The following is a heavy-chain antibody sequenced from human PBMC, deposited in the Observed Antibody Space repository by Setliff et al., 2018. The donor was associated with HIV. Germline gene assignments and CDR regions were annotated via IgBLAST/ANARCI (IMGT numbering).Heavy chain of an antibody. V-gene: IGHV1-18*01. CDR3: ARASGGNSVENGFDI. CDR1: GYTLTELS. CDR2: ISNYNGNT. Sequence: ASVKVSCKVSGYTLTELSMHWVRQAPGKGLEWMGWISNYNGNTNYAQKSHGRVTMTTDTSTRTAYMEMRGLTYDDTAVYYCARASGGNSVENGFDIWGQGTMVTVSS. J-gene: IGHJ3*02. D-gene: IGHD1-26*01.